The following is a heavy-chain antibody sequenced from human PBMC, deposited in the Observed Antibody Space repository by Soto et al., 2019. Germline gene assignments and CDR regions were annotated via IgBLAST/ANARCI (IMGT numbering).Heavy chain of an antibody. V-gene: IGHV1-69*13. CDR1: GDTFSTYT. Sequence: ASVKVSCKASGDTFSTYTITWVRQAPGQGLEWMGGIIPRPGTSNYAQKFQGRVTITADESTSTAYMELSSLRSEDTAVYYCARPTSIVLVPAAMLDYYYGMDVWGQGTTVTVSS. CDR3: ARPTSIVLVPAAMLDYYYGMDV. D-gene: IGHD2-2*01. CDR2: IIPRPGTS. J-gene: IGHJ6*02.